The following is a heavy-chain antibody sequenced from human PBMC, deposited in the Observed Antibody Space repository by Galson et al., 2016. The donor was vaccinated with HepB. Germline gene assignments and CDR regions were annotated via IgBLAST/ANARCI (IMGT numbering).Heavy chain of an antibody. CDR1: GSTLTELS. CDR2: FDPEDGEI. J-gene: IGHJ4*02. V-gene: IGHV1-24*01. CDR3: AVFLVRGVIPYY. Sequence: SVKVSCKVSGSTLTELSMHWVRQAPGKGLEWMGGFDPEDGEIIYAQKFQGRVTMTEDTSTDTGNMELSSLRSEDTAVYYCAVFLVRGVIPYYWGQGTLVTVAS. D-gene: IGHD3-10*01.